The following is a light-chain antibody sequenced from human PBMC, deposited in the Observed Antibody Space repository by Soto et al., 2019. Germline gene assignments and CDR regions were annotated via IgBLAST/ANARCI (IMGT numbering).Light chain of an antibody. V-gene: IGKV1-33*01. CDR3: QHCDYLPI. J-gene: IGKJ3*01. CDR2: DAS. CDR1: HDITSF. Sequence: DIQMTQSPSSLSASVGDRVTITCQASHDITSFLNWYQHKPGRAPKLLIYDASILEAGVPTRFSGSGSGKHFTFTCSSLQPEDVATYYCQHCDYLPIFGPGTTVDFK.